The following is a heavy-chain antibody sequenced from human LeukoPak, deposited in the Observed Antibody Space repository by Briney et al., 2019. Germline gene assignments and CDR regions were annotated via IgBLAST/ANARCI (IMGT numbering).Heavy chain of an antibody. CDR1: GFTFSSYA. V-gene: IGHV3-30*04. CDR3: TLTTFGVVYYYDY. CDR2: ISYDGINQ. Sequence: GGSLRLSCATSGFTFSSYAMHWVRQAPGKGVERVALISYDGINQYYADSVKGRFIISRDNSKNTLYLQLNSLRLEDTAIYYCTLTTFGVVYYYDYWGQGTLVTVSS. J-gene: IGHJ4*02. D-gene: IGHD1/OR15-1a*01.